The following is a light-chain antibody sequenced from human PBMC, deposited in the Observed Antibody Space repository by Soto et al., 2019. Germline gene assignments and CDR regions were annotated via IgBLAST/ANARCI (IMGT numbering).Light chain of an antibody. CDR2: GAS. CDR1: QSVSNN. CDR3: QQYSVWPLT. V-gene: IGKV3D-15*01. J-gene: IGKJ4*01. Sequence: EIVLTRSPATLSVSPGERAALSCRASQSVSNNLAWYQQKPGQPPRLLIFGASTRATGIPARFSGSGSEAEFALTISTLQSEDFAVYYCQQYSVWPLTFGGGTKVEIK.